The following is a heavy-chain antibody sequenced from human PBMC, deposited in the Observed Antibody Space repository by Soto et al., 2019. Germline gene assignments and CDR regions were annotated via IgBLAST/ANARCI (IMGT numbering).Heavy chain of an antibody. J-gene: IGHJ5*02. Sequence: EVQLLESGGGLVQPGGSLRLSCAASGFTFRSYAMSWVRQAPGKGLEWVSAISGSGGSTYYADSVKGRFTISRDNSKNTLYLQMNSLRAEDTAVYYCAKDGITMVRGVIIPNNWFDPWGQGTLVTVSS. D-gene: IGHD3-10*01. CDR1: GFTFRSYA. CDR2: ISGSGGST. CDR3: AKDGITMVRGVIIPNNWFDP. V-gene: IGHV3-23*01.